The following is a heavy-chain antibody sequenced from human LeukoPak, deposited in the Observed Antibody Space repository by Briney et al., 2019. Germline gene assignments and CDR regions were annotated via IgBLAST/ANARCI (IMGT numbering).Heavy chain of an antibody. CDR3: AKDNRLRGGWQKTNYFDY. CDR1: GFTFSSYA. V-gene: IGHV3-23*01. D-gene: IGHD6-19*01. Sequence: PGGSLRLSCAASGFTFSSYAMSWVRQAPGEGLEWVSAISGSGGSTYYADSVKGRFTISRDNSKNTLYLQMNSLRAEDTAVYYCAKDNRLRGGWQKTNYFDYWGQGTLVTVSS. CDR2: ISGSGGST. J-gene: IGHJ4*02.